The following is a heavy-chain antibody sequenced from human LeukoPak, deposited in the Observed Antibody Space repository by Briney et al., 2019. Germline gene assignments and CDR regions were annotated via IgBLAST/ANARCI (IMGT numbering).Heavy chain of an antibody. J-gene: IGHJ4*02. V-gene: IGHV3-23*01. CDR1: GFTFSNYA. Sequence: GSLRLSCAASGFTFSNYAMSWVRQAPGKGLEWVSSINGRGGSTYYADSVKGRFTISRDNSKNTLYLQMNSLRAEDTAMYYCARDNYYSLDNWGPGTLVTVSS. CDR2: INGRGGST. D-gene: IGHD3-10*01. CDR3: ARDNYYSLDN.